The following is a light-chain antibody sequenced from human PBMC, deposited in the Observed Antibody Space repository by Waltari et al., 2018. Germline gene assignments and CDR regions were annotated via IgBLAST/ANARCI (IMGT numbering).Light chain of an antibody. CDR2: DGT. CDR1: RRDIGGYNF. V-gene: IGLV2-8*01. CDR3: GSCGGSAVI. J-gene: IGLJ2*01. Sequence: SALTQPPSASGSPGQSVTISCNGTRRDIGGYNFVSWYQQHPGEAPRLMIYDGTKRPAGVPDRCSGSQSGNTAYRTCSGLQAEEEAEDDCGSCGGSAVIFGGGTKLTGL.